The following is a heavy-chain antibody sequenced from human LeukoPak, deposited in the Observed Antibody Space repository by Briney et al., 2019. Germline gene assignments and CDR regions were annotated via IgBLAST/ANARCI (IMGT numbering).Heavy chain of an antibody. D-gene: IGHD1-26*01. Sequence: GGSLRLSCAASGFTFSSNWMSWLRHAPGKGLEWVANIKQDGREKYYVDSVKGRFTISRDNAKNSLYLQMNSLRAEDTAVYYCARDWVDSGSYWSFYYYMDVWGKGTTVTVSS. CDR2: IKQDGREK. CDR1: GFTFSSNW. J-gene: IGHJ6*03. V-gene: IGHV3-7*01. CDR3: ARDWVDSGSYWSFYYYMDV.